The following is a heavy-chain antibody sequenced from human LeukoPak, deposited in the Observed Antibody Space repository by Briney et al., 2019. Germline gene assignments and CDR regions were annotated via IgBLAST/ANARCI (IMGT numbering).Heavy chain of an antibody. Sequence: SETLSLTCIVSGYSISSGYYWGWIRQPPGKGLEWIGEINHSGSTNYNPSLKSRVTISVDTSKNQFSLKLSSVTAADTAVYYCARGGGYGYYYGMDVWGQGTTVTVS. V-gene: IGHV4-38-2*02. CDR3: ARGGGYGYYYGMDV. D-gene: IGHD2-15*01. CDR1: GYSISSGYY. CDR2: INHSGST. J-gene: IGHJ6*02.